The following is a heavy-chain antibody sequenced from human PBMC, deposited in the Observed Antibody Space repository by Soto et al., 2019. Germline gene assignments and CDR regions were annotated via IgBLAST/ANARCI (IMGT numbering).Heavy chain of an antibody. V-gene: IGHV3-74*01. CDR1: GFTFSSYW. CDR3: AREYYDFWSGSLVSMDV. CDR2: INSDGSST. Sequence: PGGSLRLSCAASGFTFSSYWMHWVRQAPGKGLVWVSRINSDGSSTSYADSVKGRFTISRDNAKNTLYLQMNSLRAEDTAVYYCAREYYDFWSGSLVSMDVWGQGTTVTVSS. D-gene: IGHD3-3*01. J-gene: IGHJ6*02.